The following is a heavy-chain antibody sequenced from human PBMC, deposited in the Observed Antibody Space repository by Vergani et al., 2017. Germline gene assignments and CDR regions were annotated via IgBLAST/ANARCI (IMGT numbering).Heavy chain of an antibody. CDR1: GVSIRSGSFY. J-gene: IGHJ5*02. CDR2: MYTNGTS. D-gene: IGHD3-16*01. Sequence: QVQLQESGPGLVKPSQTLSLTCAVSGVSIRSGSFYWSWVRQSAGKGLEWIGRMYTNGTSKYNPSLKGRVTISPDASGNQFSLKLTSLTAADTAVYYCAKAAGGLGPWGPGTRVTVSS. V-gene: IGHV4-61*02. CDR3: AKAAGGLGP.